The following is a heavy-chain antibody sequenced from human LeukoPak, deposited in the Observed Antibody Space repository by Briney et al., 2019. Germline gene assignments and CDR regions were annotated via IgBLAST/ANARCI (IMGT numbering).Heavy chain of an antibody. J-gene: IGHJ4*02. CDR1: GGSLISHY. CDR2: IYDFGST. V-gene: IGHV4-59*11. D-gene: IGHD1-26*01. CDR3: AGAVGALLTWAF. Sequence: PSETPSLTCTVSGGSLISHYWSWIRQTPGKGLEWIGYIYDFGSTDYNPSLKSRITMSVDTSKNQFSLKLNSVTAADTAIYYCAGAVGALLTWAFWGQGTLVTVSS.